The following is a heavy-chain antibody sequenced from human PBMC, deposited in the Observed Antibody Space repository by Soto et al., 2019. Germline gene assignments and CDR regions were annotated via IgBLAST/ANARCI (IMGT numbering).Heavy chain of an antibody. J-gene: IGHJ4*02. Sequence: GGSLRLSCAASGFTFSNARMSWVRQAPGKGLEWVGRIKSKTDGGTTDYAAPVKGRFTISRDDSKNTLYLQMNSLKTEDTAVYYCTSQGYQLLSYYDFWSGYRFPDYWGQGTLVTVSS. CDR2: IKSKTDGGTT. D-gene: IGHD3-3*01. V-gene: IGHV3-15*01. CDR3: TSQGYQLLSYYDFWSGYRFPDY. CDR1: GFTFSNAR.